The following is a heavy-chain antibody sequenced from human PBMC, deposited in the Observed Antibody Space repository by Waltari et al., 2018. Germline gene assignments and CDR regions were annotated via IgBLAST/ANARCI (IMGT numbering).Heavy chain of an antibody. CDR3: ARFPSTVVTSLDY. V-gene: IGHV4-34*01. Sequence: QVQLQQWGAGLLKPSETLSLTCAVYGGSFSGYYWSWIRQPPGKGLEWIGEINHSGSPNYNTSLKSRVTISVDTSKNQFSLKLSSVTAADTAVYYCARFPSTVVTSLDYWGQGTLVTISS. CDR1: GGSFSGYY. D-gene: IGHD4-17*01. CDR2: INHSGSP. J-gene: IGHJ4*02.